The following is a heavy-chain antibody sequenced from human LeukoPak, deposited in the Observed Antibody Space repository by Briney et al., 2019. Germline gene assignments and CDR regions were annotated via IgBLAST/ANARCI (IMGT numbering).Heavy chain of an antibody. Sequence: SETLSLTCTVSGGSISRGDYYWSWIRQPPGKGLEWIGYISYSGSTYYNPSLKSRVTISVDTSKNQFSLKLSSVTAADTAVYFCARVYYDSSGFAQFDYWGQGTLVTVSS. J-gene: IGHJ4*02. CDR1: GGSISRGDYY. CDR3: ARVYYDSSGFAQFDY. CDR2: ISYSGST. D-gene: IGHD3-22*01. V-gene: IGHV4-30-4*08.